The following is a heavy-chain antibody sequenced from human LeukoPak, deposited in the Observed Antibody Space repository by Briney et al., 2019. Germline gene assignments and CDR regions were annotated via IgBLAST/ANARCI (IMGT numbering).Heavy chain of an antibody. CDR1: GFTVSSNY. CDR2: ISGSGSST. D-gene: IGHD1-26*01. J-gene: IGHJ4*02. Sequence: GGSLRLSCAASGFTVSSNYMSWVRQAPGKGLEWVSAISGSGSSTYYADSVKGRFTISRDNSKNTLYLQMNSLRAEDTAVYYCARVKGEGAHIDYWGQGTLVTVSS. V-gene: IGHV3-23*01. CDR3: ARVKGEGAHIDY.